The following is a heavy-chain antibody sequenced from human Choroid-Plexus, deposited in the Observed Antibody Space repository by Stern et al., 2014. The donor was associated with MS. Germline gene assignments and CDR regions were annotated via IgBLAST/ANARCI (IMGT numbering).Heavy chain of an antibody. CDR2: VSYDGNNK. CDR3: AKDRQYLTYFFDH. Sequence: MQLVESGGGLVQPGRPLRLSCVASGFTFGSCAMHWVRPAPGKGLEWVAGVSYDGNNKYYADSVKGRFTISRDNSQNTLYMQMSSLRPEDTAVYYCAKDRQYLTYFFDHWGQGSLVTVSS. CDR1: GFTFGSCA. J-gene: IGHJ5*02. V-gene: IGHV3-30*18. D-gene: IGHD2/OR15-2a*01.